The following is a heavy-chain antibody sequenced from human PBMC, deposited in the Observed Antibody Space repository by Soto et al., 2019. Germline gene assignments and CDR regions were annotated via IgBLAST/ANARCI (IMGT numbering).Heavy chain of an antibody. V-gene: IGHV3-23*01. CDR2: VGGSGGST. CDR3: AKRPNPDWYFDL. CDR1: GFTFSSYA. J-gene: IGHJ2*01. Sequence: PVGSLRLSCAASGFTFSSYAMSWVRQAPGKGLEWVSAVGGSGGSTYYADSVKGWFTISRDNSENTLFLQMNSLRAEDTAVYYCAKRPNPDWYFDLWGRGTLVTVSS.